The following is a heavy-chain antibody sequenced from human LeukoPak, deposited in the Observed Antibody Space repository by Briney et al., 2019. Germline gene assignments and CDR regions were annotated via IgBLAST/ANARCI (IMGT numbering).Heavy chain of an antibody. CDR1: GFTFSSYA. CDR2: ISGSGGST. CDR3: ARTKYYYDSSGYPDY. V-gene: IGHV3-23*01. J-gene: IGHJ4*02. Sequence: AGGSLRLSCAASGFTFSSYAMSWVRQAPGKGLEWVSAISGSGGSTYYADSVKGRFTISRDNSKNTLYLQMNSLRAEDTAVYYCARTKYYYDSSGYPDYWGQGTLVTVSS. D-gene: IGHD3-22*01.